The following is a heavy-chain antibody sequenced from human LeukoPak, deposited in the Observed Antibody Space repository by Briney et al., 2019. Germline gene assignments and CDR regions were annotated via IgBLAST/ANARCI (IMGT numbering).Heavy chain of an antibody. V-gene: IGHV4-39*01. CDR2: IYYSGST. CDR1: GGSISSSSYY. CDR3: ARVNRSGGVPYNWFDP. Sequence: SETLSLTCTVSGGSISSSSYYWGWIRQPPGKGLEWIGSIYYSGSTYYNPSLKSRVTISVDTSKNQFSLKLSSVTAADTAVYYCARVNRSGGVPYNWFDPWGQGTLVTVSS. D-gene: IGHD2-15*01. J-gene: IGHJ5*02.